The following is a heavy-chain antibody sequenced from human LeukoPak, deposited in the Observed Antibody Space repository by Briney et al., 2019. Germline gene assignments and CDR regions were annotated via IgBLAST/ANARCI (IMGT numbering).Heavy chain of an antibody. D-gene: IGHD6-6*01. CDR1: GVSISSYY. Sequence: SETLSLTCTVSGVSISSYYWSWIRQPPGKGLEWIGYIYYSGSTNYNPSLKSRVTISVDTSKNQFSLKLSSVTAADTAVYYCARDRPGGTRPDGAFDIWGQGTMVTVSS. V-gene: IGHV4-59*01. CDR2: IYYSGST. CDR3: ARDRPGGTRPDGAFDI. J-gene: IGHJ3*02.